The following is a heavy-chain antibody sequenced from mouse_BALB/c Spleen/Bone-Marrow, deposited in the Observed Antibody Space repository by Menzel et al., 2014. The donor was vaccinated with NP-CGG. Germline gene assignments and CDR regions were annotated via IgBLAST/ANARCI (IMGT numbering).Heavy chain of an antibody. CDR1: GYTFTDYA. V-gene: IGHV1-67*01. CDR3: ARSEYGNSYAMDY. J-gene: IGHJ4*01. Sequence: QVQLKHSGPELVRPGVSVKISCKGSGYTFTDYAMHWVKQSHAKSLEWIGVISTYSGNTNYNQKFKGKATMTVDKSSSTAYIELASLTSADSAIYYYARSEYGNSYAMDYWGQGTSVTVSS. D-gene: IGHD2-10*02. CDR2: ISTYSGNT.